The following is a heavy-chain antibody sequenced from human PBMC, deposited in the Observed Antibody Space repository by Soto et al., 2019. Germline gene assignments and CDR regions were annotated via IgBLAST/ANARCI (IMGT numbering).Heavy chain of an antibody. Sequence: GSLRLSCAASGFTVSSNYMSWVRQAPGKGLEWVSVIYSGGSTYYADSVKGRFTISRDNSKNTLYLQMNSLRAEDTAVYYCARAKASPFYYYGMDVWGQGTTVTVSS. CDR3: ARAKASPFYYYGMDV. CDR2: IYSGGST. J-gene: IGHJ6*02. CDR1: GFTVSSNY. V-gene: IGHV3-53*01.